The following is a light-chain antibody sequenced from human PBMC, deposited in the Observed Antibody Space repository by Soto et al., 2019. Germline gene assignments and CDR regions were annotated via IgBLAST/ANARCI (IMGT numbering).Light chain of an antibody. Sequence: DIHLTQSPSSLSASVGYRFTITCRASQTVSSYLNWYQQKPGTVPKLLIYATSNLQSGVPSRFSGRGFGTDFTLTISSLRPDDFATYYCQQYNSYPITFGQGTRLEN. CDR2: ATS. CDR3: QQYNSYPIT. CDR1: QTVSSY. V-gene: IGKV1-39*01. J-gene: IGKJ5*01.